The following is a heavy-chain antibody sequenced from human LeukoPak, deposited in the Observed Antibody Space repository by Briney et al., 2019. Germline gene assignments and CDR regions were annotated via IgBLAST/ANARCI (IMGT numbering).Heavy chain of an antibody. V-gene: IGHV1-2*04. CDR3: ARARMVRGVISSWFDP. D-gene: IGHD3-10*01. CDR1: GYTFTGYY. Sequence: ASVKVSCKASGYTFTGYYMHWVRQAPGQGLEWMGWINPNSGGTNYAQKFQGWVTMTRDTSISTAYMELSRLRSDDTAVYYCARARMVRGVISSWFDPWGQGTPVTVSS. CDR2: INPNSGGT. J-gene: IGHJ5*02.